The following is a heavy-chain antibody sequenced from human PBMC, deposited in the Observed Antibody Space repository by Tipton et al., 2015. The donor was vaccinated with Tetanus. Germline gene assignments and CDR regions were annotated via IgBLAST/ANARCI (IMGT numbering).Heavy chain of an antibody. D-gene: IGHD6-13*01. V-gene: IGHV3-30*18. J-gene: IGHJ4*02. Sequence: SLRLSCVASGFAFGNYGMHWVRQAPGKGLEWIALIPYEANNTYYADSVKGRFTISRDDSQNTLFLQMSNLRADDRAMYYCAKTVAGSGPFDYWGQGALVTVAS. CDR2: IPYEANNT. CDR1: GFAFGNYG. CDR3: AKTVAGSGPFDY.